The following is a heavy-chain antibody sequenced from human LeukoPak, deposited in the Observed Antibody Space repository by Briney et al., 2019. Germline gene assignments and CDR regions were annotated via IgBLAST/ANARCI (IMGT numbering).Heavy chain of an antibody. D-gene: IGHD1-1*01. CDR1: GGSFSGYY. J-gene: IGHJ5*02. CDR3: ARARVRRWFDP. Sequence: SETLSLTCAVSGGSFSGYYWSWLRQPPGKGLEWIGEINHSGSTNYNPSLKSRVTISVDTSKNQFSLKLSSVTAADTAVYYCARARVRRWFDPWGQGTLVTVSS. V-gene: IGHV4-34*01. CDR2: INHSGST.